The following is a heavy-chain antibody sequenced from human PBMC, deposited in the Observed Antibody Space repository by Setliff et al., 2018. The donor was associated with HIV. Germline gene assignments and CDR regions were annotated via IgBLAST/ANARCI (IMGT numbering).Heavy chain of an antibody. CDR2: IYYTGNT. D-gene: IGHD3-22*01. CDR1: GGSISSSNW. CDR3: ARRGDSSGYYDAFDV. Sequence: SETLSLTCAVSGGSISSSNWWSWVRQPPGKGLEWIGEIYYTGNTNYNPSLKSRVSISVDKSKNQLSLKLNSVTAADTAMYYCARRGDSSGYYDAFDVWGQGTKVTVSS. V-gene: IGHV4-4*02. J-gene: IGHJ3*01.